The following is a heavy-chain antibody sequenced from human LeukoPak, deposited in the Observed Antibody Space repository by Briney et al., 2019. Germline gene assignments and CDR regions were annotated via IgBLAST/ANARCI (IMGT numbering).Heavy chain of an antibody. CDR3: ARQGCSNGVCYTGWFDP. D-gene: IGHD2-8*01. Sequence: VASVKVSCKASGYTFTGYDMHWVRQAPGQGLEWMGWINPNSGVTKYAQKFQGRVTMTRDTSITTAYMELSRLTSDDTAVYSCARQGCSNGVCYTGWFDPWGQGTLVTVSS. J-gene: IGHJ5*02. V-gene: IGHV1-2*02. CDR2: INPNSGVT. CDR1: GYTFTGYD.